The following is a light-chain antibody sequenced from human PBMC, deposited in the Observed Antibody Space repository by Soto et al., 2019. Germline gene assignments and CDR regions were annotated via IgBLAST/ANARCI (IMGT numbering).Light chain of an antibody. V-gene: IGLV2-14*01. Sequence: QSVLTQPASVSGSPGQSITISCTGTSSDVGAYNFVSWYQQFPGKAPKLMIYEVSNRPSGVSDRFSGSKSGNTASLTISGLRDEDDADYYCSSYSTSFFYVFGTGTKLTVL. CDR2: EVS. CDR1: SSDVGAYNF. J-gene: IGLJ1*01. CDR3: SSYSTSFFYV.